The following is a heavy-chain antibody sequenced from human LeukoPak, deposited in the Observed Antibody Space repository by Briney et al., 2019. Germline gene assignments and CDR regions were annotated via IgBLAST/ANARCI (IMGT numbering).Heavy chain of an antibody. CDR3: ARGDDYKSTLFVY. CDR1: GASISRYF. J-gene: IGHJ4*02. V-gene: IGHV4-59*01. Sequence: PSETLSLTCTVSGASISRYFWNWIRQPPGKELEWIGYISSGGSTNYNPSLKSRVTISIDTSKNQFSLKLTSATAADTAVYYCARGDDYKSTLFVYWGQGTLVTVSS. CDR2: ISSGGST. D-gene: IGHD5-12*01.